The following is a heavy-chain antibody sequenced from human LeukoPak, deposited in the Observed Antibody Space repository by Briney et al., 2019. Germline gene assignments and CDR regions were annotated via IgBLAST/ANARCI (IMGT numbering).Heavy chain of an antibody. CDR1: GFTFSDSW. CDR2: IEQDGSEK. V-gene: IGHV3-7*05. Sequence: GGSLRLSCAASGFTFSDSWMTWVRQAPGKGLEWVANIEQDGSEKNYVDSVQGRFTISRDNAKNPLYLQMNILRAEDTAVYYCARGHGWFDPWGQGTLVTVSS. J-gene: IGHJ5*02. CDR3: ARGHGWFDP.